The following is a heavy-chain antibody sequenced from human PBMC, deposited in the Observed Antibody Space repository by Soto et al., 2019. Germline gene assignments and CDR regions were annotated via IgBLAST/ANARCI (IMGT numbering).Heavy chain of an antibody. Sequence: PGGSLRLSCAASGFTFSSHWMHWVRQAPGKGLVWVSRINDDGSSTSYADSVKGRFTFSRDNAKNTLYLQMSSLRVEDTAVYYCASCTGGNCYRGFQHWGQGTLVTVSS. CDR3: ASCTGGNCYRGFQH. V-gene: IGHV3-74*01. CDR1: GFTFSSHW. D-gene: IGHD2-15*01. J-gene: IGHJ1*01. CDR2: INDDGSST.